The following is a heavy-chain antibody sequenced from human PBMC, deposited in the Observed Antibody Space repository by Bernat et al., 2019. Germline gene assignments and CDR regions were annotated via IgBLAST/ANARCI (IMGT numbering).Heavy chain of an antibody. J-gene: IGHJ4*02. CDR2: MNEDGSER. CDR1: GFIFRNYW. D-gene: IGHD2-21*01. V-gene: IGHV3-7*04. CDR3: ERDLTCCGGDFS. Sequence: EVQLVESGGGLVQPGGSLRLSCAASGFIFRNYWMSWVRQAPGKGLEWVANMNEDGSERYYVDSVEGRFTISRDNAKNSLYLQMNSLGAEDTAVYYCERDLTCCGGDFSWGQGTLVTVSS.